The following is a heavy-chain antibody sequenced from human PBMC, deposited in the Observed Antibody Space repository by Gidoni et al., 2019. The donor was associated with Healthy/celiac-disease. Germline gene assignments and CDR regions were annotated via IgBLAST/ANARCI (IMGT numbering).Heavy chain of an antibody. D-gene: IGHD1-1*01. Sequence: EVQLLESGGGWVQPGGSVRLSCAASGFTFSSYAMGWVRQAPGKGLEWGSGISGSGVSTYYADSVKGRFTISRDNSKNTLYLQMNSLRAEDTAVYYCANVGQRDYWGQGTLVTVSS. CDR1: GFTFSSYA. V-gene: IGHV3-23*01. CDR2: ISGSGVST. J-gene: IGHJ4*02. CDR3: ANVGQRDY.